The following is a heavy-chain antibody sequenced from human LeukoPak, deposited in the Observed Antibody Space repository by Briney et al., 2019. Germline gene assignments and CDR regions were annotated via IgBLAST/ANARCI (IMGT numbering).Heavy chain of an antibody. J-gene: IGHJ3*02. CDR2: IYYSGST. D-gene: IGHD2-15*01. Sequence: SQTLSLTCTVSGGSIRSGDYSWNWIRQHPGKGLEWIGYIYYSGSTYYNPSLTSRVTISVDTSKNQFSLKLSSVTAADTAVYYCARLPAGIVVVVAAVGAFDIWGQGTMVTVSS. CDR1: GGSIRSGDYS. V-gene: IGHV4-31*03. CDR3: ARLPAGIVVVVAAVGAFDI.